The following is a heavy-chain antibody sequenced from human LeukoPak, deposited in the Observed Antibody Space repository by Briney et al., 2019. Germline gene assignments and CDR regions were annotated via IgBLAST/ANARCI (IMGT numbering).Heavy chain of an antibody. CDR3: ARVATVTNYGLFDY. CDR1: GGSISSYY. V-gene: IGHV4-59*01. D-gene: IGHD4-17*01. J-gene: IGHJ4*02. CDR2: IYYSGST. Sequence: PSETLSLTCTVSGGSISSYYWSWIRQPPGKGLEWIGYIYYSGSTNYNPSLKSRVTISVDTSKNQFSLKLSSVTAAATAVYYCARVATVTNYGLFDYWGQGTLVTVSS.